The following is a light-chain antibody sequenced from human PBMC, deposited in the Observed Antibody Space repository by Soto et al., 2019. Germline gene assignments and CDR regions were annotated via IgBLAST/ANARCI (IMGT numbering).Light chain of an antibody. Sequence: EIVLTQSPATLSLSPGERAALSRRASQSVSSYLAWYQQKPGQAPRLLIYDASKRAPGIPARFTGSGSGTDFTLTISSLEPEDFAVYFCHQRSNWPSTFGGGTKVEI. CDR2: DAS. V-gene: IGKV3-11*01. CDR3: HQRSNWPST. CDR1: QSVSSY. J-gene: IGKJ4*01.